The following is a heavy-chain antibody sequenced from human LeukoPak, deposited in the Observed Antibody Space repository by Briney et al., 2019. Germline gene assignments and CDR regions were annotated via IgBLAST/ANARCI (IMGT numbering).Heavy chain of an antibody. Sequence: ASVKVSCKASGYTFTGYYIHWVRQAPGQGLEWMGWINPNNGGTYYAQKFQGRVTMTRDTSISTAYMELNRLTSDDTAVYYCARDKYTGYETFDYWGQGTPVTVSS. D-gene: IGHD5-12*01. CDR1: GYTFTGYY. V-gene: IGHV1-2*02. CDR3: ARDKYTGYETFDY. J-gene: IGHJ4*02. CDR2: INPNNGGT.